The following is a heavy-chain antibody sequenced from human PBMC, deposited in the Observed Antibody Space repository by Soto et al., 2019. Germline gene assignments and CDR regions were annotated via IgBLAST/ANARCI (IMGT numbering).Heavy chain of an antibody. D-gene: IGHD3-22*01. Sequence: GGSLRLSCAASGFTFSSYGMHWVRQAPGKGLEWVAVTWYDGSNKYYADSVKGRFTISRDNSKNTLYLQMNSLRAEVTAVYYCARGSYYYDSSGLRGFDPWGQGP. CDR3: ARGSYYYDSSGLRGFDP. CDR1: GFTFSSYG. V-gene: IGHV3-33*01. J-gene: IGHJ5*02. CDR2: TWYDGSNK.